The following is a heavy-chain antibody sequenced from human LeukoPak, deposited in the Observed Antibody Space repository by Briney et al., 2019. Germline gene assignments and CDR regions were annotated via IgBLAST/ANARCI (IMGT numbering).Heavy chain of an antibody. CDR2: IKQDGSEK. V-gene: IGHV3-7*05. J-gene: IGHJ4*02. Sequence: LPGGPLRLSCAASGFTFSSHWMSWVRQAPGKGLEWVANIKQDGSEKYYVDSVKGRFTISRDNAKNSLYLQMNSLRAEDTAVYYCARDGEWLAYYFDYWGQGTLVTVSS. CDR3: ARDGEWLAYYFDY. D-gene: IGHD6-19*01. CDR1: GFTFSSHW.